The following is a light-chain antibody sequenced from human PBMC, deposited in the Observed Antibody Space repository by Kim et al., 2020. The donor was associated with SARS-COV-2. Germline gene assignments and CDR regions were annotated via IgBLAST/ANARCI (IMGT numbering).Light chain of an antibody. J-gene: IGLJ2*01. V-gene: IGLV3-19*01. CDR3: NARGSNDNVL. CDR1: SLRSYY. Sequence: VALGQTVWTTCQGDSLRSYYSTWYQRMAGQDPIVVIYGKNYRAAAIPDRFSGSSSGDTASLTITGTQAGDEADYYCNARGSNDNVLFGGGTKLTVL. CDR2: GKN.